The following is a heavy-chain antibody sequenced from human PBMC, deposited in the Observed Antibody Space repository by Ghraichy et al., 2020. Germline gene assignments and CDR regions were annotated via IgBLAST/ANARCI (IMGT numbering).Heavy chain of an antibody. CDR1: GFTVSSNY. CDR3: ARDQGLAAAGTRTYWYFDL. CDR2: IYSGSSI. Sequence: GGSLRLSCAASGFTVSSNYMSWVRQAPGKGLEWVSVIYSGSSIYYADSVKGRLTISRDNSKNTLYLQMNSLRAEDTTVYYCARDQGLAAAGTRTYWYFDLCGRGTLVTVSS. V-gene: IGHV3-53*01. D-gene: IGHD6-13*01. J-gene: IGHJ2*01.